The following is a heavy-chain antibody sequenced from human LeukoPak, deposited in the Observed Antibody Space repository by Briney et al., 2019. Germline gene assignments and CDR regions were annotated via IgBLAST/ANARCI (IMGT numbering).Heavy chain of an antibody. CDR2: ISGSGSNK. Sequence: GGSLRLSCAASGFTFSDYFMTWIRQAPGKGLEWVSYISGSGSNKYYADSVKGRFTISRDNAKNSLYLQMNSLRAEDTAVYYCATSQSSVAGIVGDWGQGTLVTVSS. V-gene: IGHV3-11*04. CDR1: GFTFSDYF. J-gene: IGHJ4*02. CDR3: ATSQSSVAGIVGD. D-gene: IGHD6-19*01.